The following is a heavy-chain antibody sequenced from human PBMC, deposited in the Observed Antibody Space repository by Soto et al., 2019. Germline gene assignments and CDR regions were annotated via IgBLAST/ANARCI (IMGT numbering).Heavy chain of an antibody. D-gene: IGHD3-16*01. V-gene: IGHV3-30-3*01. CDR2: ISYDGSNK. CDR3: ARSGGEGYYYGMDV. J-gene: IGHJ6*02. Sequence: GSLRLSCAASGFTFSSYAMHWVRQAPGKGLEWVAVISYDGSNKYYADSVKGRFTISRDNSKNTLYLQMNSLRAEDTAVYYCARSGGEGYYYGMDVWGQGTTVTVSS. CDR1: GFTFSSYA.